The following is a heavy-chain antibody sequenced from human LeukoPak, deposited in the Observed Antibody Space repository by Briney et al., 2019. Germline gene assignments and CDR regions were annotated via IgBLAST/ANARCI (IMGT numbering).Heavy chain of an antibody. CDR1: GFTFSSYA. V-gene: IGHV3-23*01. J-gene: IGHJ4*02. CDR3: AKDGSGYSYGSDYFDY. D-gene: IGHD5-18*01. CDR2: ISGSGGST. Sequence: GGSLRLSCAASGFTFSSYAMSWVRQAPGKGLEWVSAISGSGGSTYYADSVKGRFTISRDNSKNTLYLQTNSLRAEDTAVYYCAKDGSGYSYGSDYFDYWGQGTLVTVSS.